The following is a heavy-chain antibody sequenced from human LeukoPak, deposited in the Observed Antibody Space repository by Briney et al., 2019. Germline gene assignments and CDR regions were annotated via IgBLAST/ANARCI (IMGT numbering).Heavy chain of an antibody. Sequence: GGSLRLSCAASRFTFSSYAMHWVRQAPGKGLEWVAVISYDGSNKYYADSVKGRFTISRDNSKNTLYLQMNSLRAEDTAVYYCARDGGPPYCSSTSCYTEANWFDPWGQGTLVTVSS. CDR2: ISYDGSNK. V-gene: IGHV3-30-3*01. CDR1: RFTFSSYA. CDR3: ARDGGPPYCSSTSCYTEANWFDP. J-gene: IGHJ5*02. D-gene: IGHD2-2*02.